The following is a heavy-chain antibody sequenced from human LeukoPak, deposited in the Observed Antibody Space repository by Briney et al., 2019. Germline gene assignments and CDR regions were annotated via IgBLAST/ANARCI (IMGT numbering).Heavy chain of an antibody. Sequence: PGGSLRLPCAASGFTFSGYSMSWVRQAPGKGLEWVSSISSSGTYKYYADSVKGRFTISRDNAKNSLYLQMNSLRAEDTAVYYCAKGKDSVAGATNYYWGQGTLVTVSS. D-gene: IGHD6-19*01. CDR3: AKGKDSVAGATNYY. V-gene: IGHV3-21*01. J-gene: IGHJ4*02. CDR1: GFTFSGYS. CDR2: ISSSGTYK.